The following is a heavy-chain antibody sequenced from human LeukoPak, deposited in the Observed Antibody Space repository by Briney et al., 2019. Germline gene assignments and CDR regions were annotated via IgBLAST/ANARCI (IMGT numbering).Heavy chain of an antibody. CDR1: GYTFTSYG. V-gene: IGHV1-18*01. CDR3: ARGSYYYDSSGRSGGDY. CDR2: ISAYNGNT. Sequence: GASVKVSCKASGYTFTSYGISWVRQAPGQGLEWMGWISAYNGNTNYAQKLQGRVTMTTDTSTSTAYMEPRSLRSDDTAVYYCARGSYYYDSSGRSGGDYWGQGTLVTVSS. D-gene: IGHD3-22*01. J-gene: IGHJ4*02.